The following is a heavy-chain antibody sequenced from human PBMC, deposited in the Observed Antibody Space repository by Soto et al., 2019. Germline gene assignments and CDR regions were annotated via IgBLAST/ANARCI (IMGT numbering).Heavy chain of an antibody. CDR1: GFTFSSYA. CDR3: GIRKTGTYFDY. J-gene: IGHJ4*02. D-gene: IGHD3-9*01. CDR2: IGASGAGT. V-gene: IGHV3-23*01. Sequence: PGGSLRLSCAASGFTFSSYAMSWVRQAPGKGLEWVSAIGASGAGTYYADSVKGRFTISRDNSKNTLHLQMNSLRAEDTALYYCGIRKTGTYFDYWGQGTLVTVCS.